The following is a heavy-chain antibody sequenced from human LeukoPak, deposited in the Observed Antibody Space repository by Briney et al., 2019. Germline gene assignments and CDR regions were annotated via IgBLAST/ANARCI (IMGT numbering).Heavy chain of an antibody. CDR2: ISSSSSYI. CDR1: GFTFSSFS. V-gene: IGHV3-21*01. CDR3: ARVGTSSWYG. J-gene: IGHJ4*02. D-gene: IGHD6-13*01. Sequence: GGSLRLSCAASGFTFSSFSMNWVRQAPGKGLEWVSSISSSSSYIYCADSVKGRFTISRDDAKNSLYLQMNSLRVEDTAVYYCARVGTSSWYGWGQGTLVTVSS.